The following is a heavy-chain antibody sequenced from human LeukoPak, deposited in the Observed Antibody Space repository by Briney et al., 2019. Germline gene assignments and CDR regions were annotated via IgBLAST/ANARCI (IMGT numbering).Heavy chain of an antibody. J-gene: IGHJ5*02. D-gene: IGHD2-2*01. CDR3: ASSTNPLNWFDP. CDR2: IYTSGST. Sequence: SETLSLTCTVSGGSISSYYWSWVRQPAGKGLVWIGRIYTSGSTNYNPSLKSRVTISVDTSKNQFSLKLSSVTAADTAVYYRASSTNPLNWFDPWGQGTLVTVSS. V-gene: IGHV4-4*07. CDR1: GGSISSYY.